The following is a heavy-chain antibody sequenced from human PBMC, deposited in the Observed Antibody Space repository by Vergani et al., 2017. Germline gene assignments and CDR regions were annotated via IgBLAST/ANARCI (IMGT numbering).Heavy chain of an antibody. Sequence: VQLVESGGGLVPPGRSLRLSCAASGFSFGDYAMTWVRQAPGKGLEWVAFIRNKAYGGTTEYAASVKGRFTISRDDSKRLAYLQLSGLKTEDTAVYFWSRGRGYSFGYSDYWGQGTLVTVSS. J-gene: IGHJ4*02. CDR3: SRGRGYSFGYSDY. CDR1: GFSFGDYA. CDR2: IRNKAYGGTT. D-gene: IGHD5-18*01. V-gene: IGHV3-49*04.